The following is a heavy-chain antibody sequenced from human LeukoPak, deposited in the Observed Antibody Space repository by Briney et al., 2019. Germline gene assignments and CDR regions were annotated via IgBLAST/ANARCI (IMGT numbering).Heavy chain of an antibody. J-gene: IGHJ3*02. V-gene: IGHV3-74*01. CDR3: ARDRYFSDSSGYPYDI. D-gene: IGHD3-22*01. Sequence: GGSLRLSCAASGLTFSGMHWVRQAPGKGLVWVSHLESDGSTTSYADSVKGRFTISRDNTKNSLYLQMNSLRPEDTAVYYCARDRYFSDSSGYPYDIWGQGTMVTVSS. CDR2: LESDGSTT. CDR1: GLTFSG.